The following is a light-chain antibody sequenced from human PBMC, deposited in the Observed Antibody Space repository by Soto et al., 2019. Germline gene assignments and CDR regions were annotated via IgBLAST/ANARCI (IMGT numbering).Light chain of an antibody. CDR2: GGS. V-gene: IGKV3-20*01. CDR1: QNIYINS. Sequence: EIVLTQSPDTLSLSPGERATVSCRASQNIYINSLAWYQQRPGQAPRLLIYGGSTRATAVPDRFSGSGSGTDFALTISRLEPEDFAVYYCQQYGAPPLTFGPGTKVD. J-gene: IGKJ3*01. CDR3: QQYGAPPLT.